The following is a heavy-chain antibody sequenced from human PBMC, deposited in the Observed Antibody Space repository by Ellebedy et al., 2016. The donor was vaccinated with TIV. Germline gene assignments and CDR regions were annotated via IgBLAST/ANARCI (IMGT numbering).Heavy chain of an antibody. CDR2: ISYDGNNK. CDR1: GFTFSSFG. CDR3: AKELHVDSAY. Sequence: PGGSLRLSCAASGFTFSSFGMHWVRQAPGKGLEWVAAISYDGNNKYYGASVKCRFTISRDNSKTTLSLQMNSLRGDDTAVYYCAKELHVDSAYWGQGTLVTVSS. V-gene: IGHV3-30*18. D-gene: IGHD5-18*01. J-gene: IGHJ4*02.